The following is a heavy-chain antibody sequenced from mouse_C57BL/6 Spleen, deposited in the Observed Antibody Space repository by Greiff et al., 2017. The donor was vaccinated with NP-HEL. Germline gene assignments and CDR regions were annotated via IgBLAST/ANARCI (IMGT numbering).Heavy chain of an antibody. CDR2: IHPNSGST. J-gene: IGHJ2*01. D-gene: IGHD2-3*01. Sequence: QVQLKQPGAELVKPGASVTLSCKASGYTFTSYWMHWVKQRPGQGLEWIGMIHPNSGSTNYNEKFKSKATLTVDKSSSTAYMQLSSLTSEDSAVYYCARSGYYLYYFDYWGQGTTLTVSS. CDR3: ARSGYYLYYFDY. V-gene: IGHV1-64*01. CDR1: GYTFTSYW.